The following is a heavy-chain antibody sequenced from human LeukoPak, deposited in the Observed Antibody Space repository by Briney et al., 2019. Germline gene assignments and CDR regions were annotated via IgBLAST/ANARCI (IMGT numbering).Heavy chain of an antibody. CDR3: ARDRGSDDPIDY. Sequence: GRSLRLFCAVWGFTLRSYGMHWVRQAPGKGLEGVAVIWHDGKNKYYADPVKGRFTVSRDNSKNTLYLQMDGLRVEDTAVYYCARDRGSDDPIDYWGQGTLVTVSS. D-gene: IGHD2-15*01. CDR1: GFTLRSYG. CDR2: IWHDGKNK. V-gene: IGHV3-33*01. J-gene: IGHJ4*02.